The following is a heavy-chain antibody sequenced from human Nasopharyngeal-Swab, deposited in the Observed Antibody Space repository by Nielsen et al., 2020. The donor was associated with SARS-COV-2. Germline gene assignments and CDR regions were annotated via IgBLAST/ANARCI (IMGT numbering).Heavy chain of an antibody. CDR1: GFTFSSYA. CDR2: ISCSGGST. V-gene: IGHV3-23*01. J-gene: IGHJ6*03. D-gene: IGHD3-10*01. Sequence: GESLKIPCAASGFTFSSYAMSWVRQAPGKGLEWVSAISCSGGSTYYADSVKGRFTISRDNSKNTLYLQMNSLSAEDTAVYYCAKDRYYYGSGCLTRDYYYMDVWGKGTTVTVSS. CDR3: AKDRYYYGSGCLTRDYYYMDV.